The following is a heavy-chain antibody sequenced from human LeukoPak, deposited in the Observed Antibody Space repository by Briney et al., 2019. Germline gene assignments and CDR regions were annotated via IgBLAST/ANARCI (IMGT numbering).Heavy chain of an antibody. D-gene: IGHD2-8*02. V-gene: IGHV1-2*02. CDR2: INPNSGGT. CDR3: ARGVVWTKYRLSKYNWFDP. Sequence: GASVKVSCKASGYTFTGYYMHWVRQAPGQGLEWMGWINPNSGGTNYAQKFQGRVTMTRDTSISTAYMELSRLRSDDTAVYYCARGVVWTKYRLSKYNWFDPWGQGTLVTVSS. CDR1: GYTFTGYY. J-gene: IGHJ5*02.